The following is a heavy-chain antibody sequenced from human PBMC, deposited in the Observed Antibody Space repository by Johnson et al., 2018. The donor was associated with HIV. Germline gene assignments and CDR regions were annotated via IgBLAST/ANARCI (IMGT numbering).Heavy chain of an antibody. CDR1: GFTFSSYA. J-gene: IGHJ3*02. CDR3: ARGIAVSNWVDI. Sequence: VQLVESGGGVVQPGRSLRLSCAASGFTFSSYAMHWVRQAPGKGLEWVAVISYDGSNKYYADSVKGRFTISRDNSKNTLYLQMNSLRAEDTAVYYCARGIAVSNWVDIWGQGTMVTVSS. V-gene: IGHV3-30*04. D-gene: IGHD6-19*01. CDR2: ISYDGSNK.